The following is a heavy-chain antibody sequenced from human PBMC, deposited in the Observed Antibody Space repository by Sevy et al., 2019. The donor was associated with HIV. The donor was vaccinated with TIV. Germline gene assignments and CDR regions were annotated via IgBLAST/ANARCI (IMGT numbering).Heavy chain of an antibody. Sequence: GGCLRLSCAASGFTFSSYGMHWVRQAPGKGLEWVAVIWYDGSNKYYADSVKGRFTISRDNSKNTLYLQMNSLRAEDTAVYYCARPDCSSTSCYGVYMDVWGKGTTVTVSS. J-gene: IGHJ6*03. CDR3: ARPDCSSTSCYGVYMDV. V-gene: IGHV3-33*01. CDR2: IWYDGSNK. CDR1: GFTFSSYG. D-gene: IGHD2-2*01.